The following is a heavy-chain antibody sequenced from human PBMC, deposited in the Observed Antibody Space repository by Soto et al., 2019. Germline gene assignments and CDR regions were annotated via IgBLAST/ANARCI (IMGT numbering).Heavy chain of an antibody. V-gene: IGHV1-69*10. Sequence: SVKVSCKASGGTFSSYTISWVRQAPGQGLEWMVWIISILGIANYAQYFKGRVTISADNSKSTVYMELSSLRAEDTAVYYCAKERTPCTNGVCFWIYYGMDVWGQGTTVTVSS. J-gene: IGHJ6*02. CDR1: GGTFSSYT. CDR3: AKERTPCTNGVCFWIYYGMDV. CDR2: IISILGIA. D-gene: IGHD2-8*01.